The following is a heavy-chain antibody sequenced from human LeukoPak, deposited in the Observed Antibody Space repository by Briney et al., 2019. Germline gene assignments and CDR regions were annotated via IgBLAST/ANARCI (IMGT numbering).Heavy chain of an antibody. D-gene: IGHD2-8*01. V-gene: IGHV4-4*02. Sequence: PSETLSLTCAVSGGSISSSNWWSWVRQPPGKGLEWIGEIYHSGSTNYNPSLKSRVTISVDKSKNQFSLKLSSVTAADTAVYYCARHVLMDCTNGVCHRLDAFDIWGQGTMVTVSS. CDR1: GGSISSSNW. CDR3: ARHVLMDCTNGVCHRLDAFDI. CDR2: IYHSGST. J-gene: IGHJ3*02.